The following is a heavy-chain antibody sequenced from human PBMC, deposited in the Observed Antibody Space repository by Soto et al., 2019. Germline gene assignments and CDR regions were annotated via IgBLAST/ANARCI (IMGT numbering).Heavy chain of an antibody. CDR2: IDPSASYT. D-gene: IGHD2-2*02. V-gene: IGHV5-10-1*01. CDR1: GYAFTIYW. CDR3: ARLCSSTTCYNYQYYEMDV. Sequence: PVESLKISCNGSGYAFTIYWINWVLQMSGKAREWMGNIDPSASYTNYSPSFQGHVTMSADKAFSTAYLESSGLKASDTAMYYCARLCSSTTCYNYQYYEMDVWGQGTTVTVSS. J-gene: IGHJ6*01.